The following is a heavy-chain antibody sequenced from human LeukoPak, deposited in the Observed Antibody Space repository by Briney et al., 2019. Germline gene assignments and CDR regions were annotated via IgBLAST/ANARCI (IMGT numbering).Heavy chain of an antibody. CDR3: AKDLAGGNVPDS. V-gene: IGHV3-30*18. D-gene: IGHD2-8*02. Sequence: GGSLRLSCVGSGFTFRDYGMHWVRQAPGKGLEWVALMSFDGSDKYFADSVKGRFTISRGNSKNTLYLHMSNLRAEDTALYYCAKDLAGGNVPDSWGQGTLVTVYS. CDR2: MSFDGSDK. CDR1: GFTFRDYG. J-gene: IGHJ4*02.